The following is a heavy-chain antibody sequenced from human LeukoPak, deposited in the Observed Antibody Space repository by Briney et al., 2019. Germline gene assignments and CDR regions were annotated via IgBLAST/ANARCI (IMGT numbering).Heavy chain of an antibody. D-gene: IGHD6-13*01. Sequence: GGSLRLSCAASGFXFSTYWISWVCQAPGKGLEWVANIKQDGIVIYYVDSVKGRFTISRDNAKNSLYLQMNSLRAEDTAVYYCAKFSAAADSFDVWGQGTMVTVSS. J-gene: IGHJ3*01. V-gene: IGHV3-7*02. CDR2: IKQDGIVI. CDR1: GFXFSTYW. CDR3: AKFSAAADSFDV.